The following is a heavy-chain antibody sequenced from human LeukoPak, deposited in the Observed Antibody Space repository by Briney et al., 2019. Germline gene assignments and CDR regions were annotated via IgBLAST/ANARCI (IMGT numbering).Heavy chain of an antibody. Sequence: SETLSLTCTVSGGSISSSSYYWGWIRQPPGKGLEWIGSIYYSGSTYYNPSLKSRVTISVDTSKNQFSLKLSSATAADTAVYYCARRVVEMASLDYWGQGTLVTVSS. CDR2: IYYSGST. J-gene: IGHJ4*02. CDR1: GGSISSSSYY. V-gene: IGHV4-39*01. CDR3: ARRVVEMASLDY. D-gene: IGHD5-24*01.